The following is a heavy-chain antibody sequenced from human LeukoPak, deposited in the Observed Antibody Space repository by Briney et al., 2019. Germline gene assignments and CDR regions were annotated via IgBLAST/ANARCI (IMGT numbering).Heavy chain of an antibody. CDR3: AGSIVGATAAFDY. CDR1: GYTFTSYY. Sequence: ASVKVSCKASGYTFTSYYMHWVRQAPGQGLEWMGIINPSGGSTSYAQKFQGRVTMTRDTSTSTVYMGLSSLRSEDTAVYYCAGSIVGATAAFDYWGQGTLVTVSS. CDR2: INPSGGST. V-gene: IGHV1-46*01. J-gene: IGHJ4*02. D-gene: IGHD1-26*01.